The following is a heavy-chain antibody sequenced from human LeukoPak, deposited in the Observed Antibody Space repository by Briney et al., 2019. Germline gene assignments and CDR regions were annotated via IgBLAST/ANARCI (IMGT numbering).Heavy chain of an antibody. CDR3: ARSQTPAAINDLDY. V-gene: IGHV5-51*01. CDR2: IYPGDSDT. CDR1: GYSFTSYW. Sequence: GESLKISCKGSGYSFTSYWIGWVRQMPEKGLEWVGIIYPGDSDTRYSPSFQGQVTISADKSISTAYLQWSSLKASDTAMYYCARSQTPAAINDLDYWGPGTLVTVSS. D-gene: IGHD2-2*01. J-gene: IGHJ4*02.